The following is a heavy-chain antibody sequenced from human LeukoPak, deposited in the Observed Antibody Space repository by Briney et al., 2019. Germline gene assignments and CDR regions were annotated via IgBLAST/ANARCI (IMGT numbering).Heavy chain of an antibody. Sequence: SGTLSLTCTVSGGSISSGGYYWSWIRQPPGKGLEWIGYIYHSGSTYYNPSLKSRVTISVDRSKNQFSLKLSSVTAADTAVYYCASYCSSTSCYGPTDYWGQGTLVTVSS. J-gene: IGHJ4*02. CDR2: IYHSGST. V-gene: IGHV4-30-2*01. CDR3: ASYCSSTSCYGPTDY. D-gene: IGHD2-2*01. CDR1: GGSISSGGYY.